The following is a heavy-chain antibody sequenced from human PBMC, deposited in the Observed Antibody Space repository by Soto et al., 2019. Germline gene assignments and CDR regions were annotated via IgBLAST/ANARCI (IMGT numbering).Heavy chain of an antibody. V-gene: IGHV3-15*07. Sequence: GGSLRLSCAASGFTFSNAWMNWVRQAPGKGLEWVGRIKSKTDGGTTDYAAPVKGRFTISRDDSKNTLYLQMNSLKTEDTAVYYCTPSGGDYSNYAGLRVFDYWGQGTLVTVSS. J-gene: IGHJ4*02. CDR1: GFTFSNAW. CDR3: TPSGGDYSNYAGLRVFDY. D-gene: IGHD4-4*01. CDR2: IKSKTDGGTT.